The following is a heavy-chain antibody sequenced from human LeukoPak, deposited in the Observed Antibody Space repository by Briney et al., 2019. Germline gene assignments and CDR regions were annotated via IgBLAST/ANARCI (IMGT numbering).Heavy chain of an antibody. CDR2: ISPTGST. V-gene: IGHV4-61*02. CDR3: ARYDIYAIHFDY. Sequence: SETLSLTCTVSGGSISSDRHYWSWIWQPAGKGPEWIGRISPTGSTNYNPSLKSRVTFSLDTSKNQFSLQLTSVTAADTAVYYCARYDIYAIHFDYWGQGSLVTVSS. CDR1: GGSISSDRHY. D-gene: IGHD3-9*01. J-gene: IGHJ4*02.